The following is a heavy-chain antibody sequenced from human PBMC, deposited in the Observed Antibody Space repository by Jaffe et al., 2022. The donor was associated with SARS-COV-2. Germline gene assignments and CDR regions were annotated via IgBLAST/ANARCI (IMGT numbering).Heavy chain of an antibody. D-gene: IGHD2-15*01. CDR1: GFTFSSHG. V-gene: IGHV3-30*03. Sequence: QVHLVESGGGVVQPGRSMRLSCVASGFTFSSHGMHWVRQTPGRGLEWAAVISYDGSTTYYADSVKGRFTISRDNSKNTVFLQMNSLRDDDTAVYYCARDGPHCSGGGCYGVGDYWGQGTLVTVSS. CDR2: ISYDGSTT. CDR3: ARDGPHCSGGGCYGVGDY. J-gene: IGHJ4*02.